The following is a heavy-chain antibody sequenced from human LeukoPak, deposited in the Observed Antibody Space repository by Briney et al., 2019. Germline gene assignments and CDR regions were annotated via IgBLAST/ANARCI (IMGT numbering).Heavy chain of an antibody. CDR1: GYTFTNYG. D-gene: IGHD1-14*01. V-gene: IGHV1-18*01. CDR2: ISPYNGDT. Sequence: ASVKVSCKASGYTFTNYGFSWVRQAPGQGLEWMGWISPYNGDTTYAQKLQGRVTMTTDTSTSTAYMELRSMRSDDTAVYYCTRTNPNKGYFDYWGQGTLVTVSS. CDR3: TRTNPNKGYFDY. J-gene: IGHJ4*02.